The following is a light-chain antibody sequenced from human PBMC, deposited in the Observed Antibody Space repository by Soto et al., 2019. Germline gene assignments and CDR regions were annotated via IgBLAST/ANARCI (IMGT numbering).Light chain of an antibody. CDR2: EVT. CDR1: SSDVGGYNY. V-gene: IGLV2-14*01. Sequence: QSALTQPASVSGSPGQSITISCTGTSSDVGGYNYVSWYQQYPGKAPKLMIYEVTNRPSGVSNRFSGSKSGNTASLTISGLQAEDEADYYCSSYTSSNTLPYVFGTGTKVTV. J-gene: IGLJ1*01. CDR3: SSYTSSNTLPYV.